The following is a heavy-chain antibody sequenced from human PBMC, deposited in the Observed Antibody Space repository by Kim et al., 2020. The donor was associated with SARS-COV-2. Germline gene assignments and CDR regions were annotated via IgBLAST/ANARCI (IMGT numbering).Heavy chain of an antibody. V-gene: IGHV1-18*01. D-gene: IGHD2-15*01. CDR2: ISAYNGNT. CDR1: GYTFTSYG. CDR3: ARPGRQYCSGGSCYDAGFDY. Sequence: ASVKVSCKASGYTFTSYGISWVRQAPGQGLEWMGWISAYNGNTNYAQKLQGRVTMTTDTSTSTAYMELRSLRSDDTAVYYFARPGRQYCSGGSCYDAGFDYWGQGTLVTVSS. J-gene: IGHJ4*02.